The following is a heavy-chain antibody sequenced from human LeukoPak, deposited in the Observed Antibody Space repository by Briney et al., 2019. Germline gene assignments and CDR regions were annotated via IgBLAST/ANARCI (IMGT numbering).Heavy chain of an antibody. CDR1: GFTLGDYN. CDR3: ARDAALLPGKYYYYMDV. D-gene: IGHD6-25*01. CDR2: ITRSSTYM. J-gene: IGHJ6*03. Sequence: GGSLRLSCVASGFTLGDYNMNWVRQAPGKGLEWVSAITRSSTYMNYADSLRGRFTISRDNAKNSMYLQMNSLTAEDTAVYFCARDAALLPGKYYYYMDVWGKGTTVIVSS. V-gene: IGHV3-21*01.